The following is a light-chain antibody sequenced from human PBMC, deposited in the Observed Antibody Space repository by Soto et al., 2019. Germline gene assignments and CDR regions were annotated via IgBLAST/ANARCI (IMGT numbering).Light chain of an antibody. CDR2: EVT. J-gene: IGLJ3*02. CDR3: CSYAGARTYVL. CDR1: ASDVGSYNL. V-gene: IGLV2-23*02. Sequence: QSALSQPASVSGSPGQSITISCTGSASDVGSYNLVSWYQQHPGKAPKLVIYEVTKRPSGISSRFSGSKSGITASLTISGLQAEDGGDYYCCSYAGARTYVLFGGGTKL.